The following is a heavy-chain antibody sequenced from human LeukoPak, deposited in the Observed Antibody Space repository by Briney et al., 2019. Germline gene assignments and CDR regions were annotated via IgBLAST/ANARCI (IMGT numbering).Heavy chain of an antibody. J-gene: IGHJ6*03. Sequence: PGGSLRLSCAASGFTFSNYAMTWVRQAPWKSLEWVSGTSGGGDTTHYADSVKGRFTISRDNSKNMVYLQMDSLRAEDTAVYYCATQWSVGGPTWNYMDVWGKGTTVTVSS. V-gene: IGHV3-23*01. CDR1: GFTFSNYA. D-gene: IGHD2-15*01. CDR2: TSGGGDTT. CDR3: ATQWSVGGPTWNYMDV.